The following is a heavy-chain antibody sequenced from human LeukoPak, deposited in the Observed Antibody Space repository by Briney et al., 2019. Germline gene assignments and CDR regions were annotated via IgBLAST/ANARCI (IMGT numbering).Heavy chain of an antibody. Sequence: AETLSLTCTVSGGSISNDFWPWIRQPPGKGLEWIGYSWCTNYNPSLKSRGTLSVDTSKNQFSLKLTSVTAADTAVYYCARARRHYYGSGSSLTPWPADMDVWGQGITVTVSS. J-gene: IGHJ6*02. CDR3: ARARRHYYGSGSSLTPWPADMDV. V-gene: IGHV4-59*01. CDR1: GGSISNDF. CDR2: SWCT. D-gene: IGHD3-10*01.